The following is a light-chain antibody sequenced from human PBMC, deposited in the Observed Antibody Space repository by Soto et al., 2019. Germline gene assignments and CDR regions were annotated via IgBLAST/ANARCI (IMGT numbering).Light chain of an antibody. CDR1: QSVSSN. Sequence: IVMTQSPATLSVSPGERATLSCRASQSVSSNLAWYQQKPGQAPRLLIYGASTRATGIPARFSGSGSGTEFTLTISSLQSEDFGVYYCQQYDNWPPYTFGQGTKLEIK. J-gene: IGKJ2*01. CDR3: QQYDNWPPYT. CDR2: GAS. V-gene: IGKV3-15*01.